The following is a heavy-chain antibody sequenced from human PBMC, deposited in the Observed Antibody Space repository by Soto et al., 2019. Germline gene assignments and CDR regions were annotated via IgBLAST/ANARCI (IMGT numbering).Heavy chain of an antibody. J-gene: IGHJ4*02. CDR1: GFSLSRGLYY. Sequence: PSETLSLTCPFSGFSLSRGLYYLRWLRPHPGKGLEWIGYIYYSGSTYYNPSLKSRVIISVDTSKNQFFLNLHSVTAADSAVYFCGRESGETWDYEAYWGQGTPVTVSA. CDR2: IYYSGST. CDR3: GRESGETWDYEAY. V-gene: IGHV4-31*02. D-gene: IGHD1-7*01.